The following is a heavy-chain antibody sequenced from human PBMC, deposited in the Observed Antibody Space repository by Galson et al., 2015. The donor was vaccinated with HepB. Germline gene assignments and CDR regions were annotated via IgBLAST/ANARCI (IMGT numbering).Heavy chain of an antibody. V-gene: IGHV3-11*05. Sequence: SLRLSCAASGFTFSDYYISWIRQAPGKGLEWFSYISSSSDYVNYADSVKGRFTISRDNARNSMYLHMDSLRTEDTAVYYCARAIYSSSWYEAQNYYYGMNVWGQGTTVTVSS. CDR3: ARAIYSSSWYEAQNYYYGMNV. CDR1: GFTFSDYY. J-gene: IGHJ6*02. CDR2: ISSSSDYV. D-gene: IGHD6-13*01.